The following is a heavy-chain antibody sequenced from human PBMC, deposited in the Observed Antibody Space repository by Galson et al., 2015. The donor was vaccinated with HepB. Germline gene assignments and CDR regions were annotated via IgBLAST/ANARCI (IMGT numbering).Heavy chain of an antibody. CDR2: FGGSGGAT. J-gene: IGHJ4*02. D-gene: IGHD3-10*01. CDR3: AKESLHTFHYGSGSGSFFDY. V-gene: IGHV3-23*01. Sequence: SLRLSCAASGFTFTTYALTWVRQAPGKALEWVCTFGGSGGATFYADAVKGRFTISRDNSKNTLYLQMNSLRAEDTAIFYCAKESLHTFHYGSGSGSFFDYWGQGSLVTVSS. CDR1: GFTFTTYA.